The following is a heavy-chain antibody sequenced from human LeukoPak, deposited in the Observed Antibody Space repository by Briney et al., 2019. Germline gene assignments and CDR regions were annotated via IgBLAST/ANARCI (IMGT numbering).Heavy chain of an antibody. J-gene: IGHJ4*02. CDR2: IRSKAYGGTT. D-gene: IGHD1-26*01. V-gene: IGHV3-49*04. Sequence: GGSLRLSCAASGFTFSSFEMNWVRRAPEKGLEWVGFIRSKAYGGTTEYAASVKGRFTISRDDSKSIAYLQMNSLKTEGTAVYYCTRELVGATTAPSFDYWGQGTLVTVSS. CDR3: TRELVGATTAPSFDY. CDR1: GFTFSSFE.